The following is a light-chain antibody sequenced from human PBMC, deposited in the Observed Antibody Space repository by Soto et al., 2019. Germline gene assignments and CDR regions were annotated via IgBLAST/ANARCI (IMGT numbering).Light chain of an antibody. Sequence: QSAPTQPASVSGSPGQSITISCTGTSSDVGSYNLVAWYQQHPGKAPKLMIYEGSKRPSGVSHRFSGSKSGNTASLTISGLQAEDEADYYCCSYAGNYSYVFGTGTKLTVL. CDR2: EGS. V-gene: IGLV2-23*01. CDR3: CSYAGNYSYV. J-gene: IGLJ1*01. CDR1: SSDVGSYNL.